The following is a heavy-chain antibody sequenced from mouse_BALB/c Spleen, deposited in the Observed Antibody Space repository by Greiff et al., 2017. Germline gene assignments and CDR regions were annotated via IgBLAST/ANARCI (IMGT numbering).Heavy chain of an antibody. J-gene: IGHJ3*01. D-gene: IGHD1-1*01. CDR2: ISSGGSYT. CDR3: ARGDYGSRFAY. V-gene: IGHV5-9-4*01. CDR1: GFTFSSYA. Sequence: EVKLVESGGGLVKPGGSLKLSCAASGFTFSSYAMSWVRQSPEKRLEWVAEISSGGSYTYYPDTVTGRFTISRDNAKNTLYLEMSSLRSEDTAMYYCARGDYGSRFAYWGQGTLVTVSA.